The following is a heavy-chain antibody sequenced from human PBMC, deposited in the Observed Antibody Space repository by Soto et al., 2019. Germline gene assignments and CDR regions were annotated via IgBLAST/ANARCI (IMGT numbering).Heavy chain of an antibody. J-gene: IGHJ6*04. CDR2: IYYSGST. Sequence: PSETLSLTCTVSGGSISSGGYYWSWIRQHPGKGLEWIGYIYYSGSTYYNPSLKSRVTISVDTSKNQFSLKLSSVTSADTAVYYCARVGVPLSGLGYYYCGMDGWRKGTTGTVSS. CDR1: GGSISSGGYY. CDR3: ARVGVPLSGLGYYYCGMDG. D-gene: IGHD2-8*01. V-gene: IGHV4-31*03.